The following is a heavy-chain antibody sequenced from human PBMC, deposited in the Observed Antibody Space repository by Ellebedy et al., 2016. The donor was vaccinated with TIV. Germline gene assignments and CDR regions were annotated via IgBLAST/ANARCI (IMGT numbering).Heavy chain of an antibody. V-gene: IGHV5-51*01. CDR3: ARLGASGIYDAFDI. CDR2: VYPDASDV. Sequence: GESLKISCKGSGYTFTRHWIGWVRQMPGKGLEWMGIVYPDASDVRYSPSFHGQGTISADKSISTAYLQWSGLKASDTAMYYCARLGASGIYDAFDIWGQGTMVTVSS. CDR1: GYTFTRHW. J-gene: IGHJ3*02. D-gene: IGHD1-1*01.